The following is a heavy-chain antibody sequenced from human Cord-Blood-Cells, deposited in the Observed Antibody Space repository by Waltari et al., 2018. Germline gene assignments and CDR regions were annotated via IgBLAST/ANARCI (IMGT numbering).Heavy chain of an antibody. D-gene: IGHD1-7*01. V-gene: IGHV4-39*01. CDR3: ARGWTGTYAFDI. J-gene: IGHJ3*02. CDR1: GGSITSSSYY. CDR2: IYYSGST. Sequence: QLQLQESGPGLVKPSETLSLPCTVSGGSITSSSYYWGWIRQPPGKGLEWIGSIYYSGSTYYNPSLKSRVTISVDTSKNQFSLKLSSVTAADTAVYYCARGWTGTYAFDIWGQGTMVTDSS.